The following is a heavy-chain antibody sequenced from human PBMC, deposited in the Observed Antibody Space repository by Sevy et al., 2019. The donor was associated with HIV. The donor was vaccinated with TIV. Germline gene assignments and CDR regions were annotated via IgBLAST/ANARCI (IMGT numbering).Heavy chain of an antibody. CDR1: GGSISSGGYY. J-gene: IGHJ3*02. CDR2: IYYIGST. Sequence: SETLSLTCTVSGGSISSGGYYWSWIRQHPGKGLEWIGYIYYIGSTYYNPSLKSRVTISVDTSKNQFSLKLSSVTAADTAVYYCARDKERQVTAHAFDIWGQGTMVTVSS. V-gene: IGHV4-31*03. D-gene: IGHD2-21*02. CDR3: ARDKERQVTAHAFDI.